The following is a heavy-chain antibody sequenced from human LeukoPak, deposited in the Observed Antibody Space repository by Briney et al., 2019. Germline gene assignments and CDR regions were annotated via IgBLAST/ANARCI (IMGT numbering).Heavy chain of an antibody. Sequence: GGSLRLSCAASGFTVSKAWIAWVRQAPGKWREWVGRIYRKADGGTKDYAAHVKGRFTISRDDSKNTMYLQMNSLKTEDTAVYYCTKDSYCSTTTCYASSNYYYGLDAWGQGTSVTVSS. CDR3: TKDSYCSTTTCYASSNYYYGLDA. V-gene: IGHV3-15*05. D-gene: IGHD2-2*01. CDR1: GFTVSKAW. CDR2: IYRKADGGTK. J-gene: IGHJ6*02.